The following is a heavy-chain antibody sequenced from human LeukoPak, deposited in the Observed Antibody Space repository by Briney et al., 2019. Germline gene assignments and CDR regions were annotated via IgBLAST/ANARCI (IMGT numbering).Heavy chain of an antibody. D-gene: IGHD1-26*01. CDR3: ASIGGGATPTFDY. CDR1: GGTFSSYA. V-gene: IGHV1-69*05. CDR2: IIPIFGTA. J-gene: IGHJ4*02. Sequence: ASVKVSCKASGGTFSSYAISWVRQAPGQGLEWMGGIIPIFGTANYAQKFQGRVTTTTDESTSTAYMKLSSLRSEDTAVYYCASIGGGATPTFDYWGQGTLVTVSS.